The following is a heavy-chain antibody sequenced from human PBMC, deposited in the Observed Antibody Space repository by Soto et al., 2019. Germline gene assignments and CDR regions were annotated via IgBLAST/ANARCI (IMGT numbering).Heavy chain of an antibody. Sequence: AGGSLRLSCAASGFTFSSYAMSWVRQAPGKGLEWVSAISGSGGSTYYADSVKGRFTISRDNSKNTLYLQMNSLRAEDTAVYYCAKLRVDIVATIRGGFDYWGQGTLVTVSS. CDR3: AKLRVDIVATIRGGFDY. CDR1: GFTFSSYA. D-gene: IGHD5-12*01. V-gene: IGHV3-23*01. J-gene: IGHJ4*02. CDR2: ISGSGGST.